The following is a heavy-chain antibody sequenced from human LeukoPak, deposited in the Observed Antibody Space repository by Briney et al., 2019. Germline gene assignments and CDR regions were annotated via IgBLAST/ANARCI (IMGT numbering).Heavy chain of an antibody. J-gene: IGHJ6*02. CDR1: GGSISSSSYY. Sequence: SEALSLTCTVSGGSISSSSYYWGWIRQPPGKGLEWIGSIYYSGSTYYNPSLKSRVTISVDTSKNQFSLNLSSVTAADTAMYYCARDVVVVPAAIHYGMDVWGQGTTVTVSS. D-gene: IGHD2-2*01. V-gene: IGHV4-39*07. CDR3: ARDVVVVPAAIHYGMDV. CDR2: IYYSGST.